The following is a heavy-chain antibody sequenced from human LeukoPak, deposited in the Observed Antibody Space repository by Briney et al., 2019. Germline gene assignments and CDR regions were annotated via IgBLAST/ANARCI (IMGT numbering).Heavy chain of an antibody. CDR3: ARDFSGYDILTGYPNYYYYGMDV. CDR1: GFTFSSYG. V-gene: IGHV3-33*01. Sequence: GRSLRLSCAASGFTFSSYGMHWVRQAPGKGLEWVAVIWYDGSNKYYADSVKGRFTISRDDSKNTLYLQMNSLGAEDTAVYYCARDFSGYDILTGYPNYYYYGMDVWGKGTTVTVSA. J-gene: IGHJ6*04. CDR2: IWYDGSNK. D-gene: IGHD3-9*01.